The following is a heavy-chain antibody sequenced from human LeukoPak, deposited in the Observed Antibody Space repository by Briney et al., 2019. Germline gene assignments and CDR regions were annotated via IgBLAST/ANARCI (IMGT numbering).Heavy chain of an antibody. CDR2: IYYSGRT. CDR1: GVSISSYY. CDR3: ARGQKYRSGYTVTELGSGYFDY. D-gene: IGHD5-18*01. V-gene: IGHV4-59*01. J-gene: IGHJ4*02. Sequence: SETLSLTCSVSGVSISSYYWSWIRQPPGKGLEWIGYIYYSGRTSYNPSLKSRVTISVDTSKNQFSLRLSSVTAADTAVYYCARGQKYRSGYTVTELGSGYFDYWGQGTLVTVSS.